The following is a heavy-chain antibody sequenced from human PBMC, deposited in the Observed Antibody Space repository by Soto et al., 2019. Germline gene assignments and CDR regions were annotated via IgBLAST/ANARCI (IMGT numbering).Heavy chain of an antibody. J-gene: IGHJ6*02. CDR3: ARVDCSSIGCYGDYSYYGMDV. CDR1: AFTFRNYW. D-gene: IGHD2-2*01. CDR2: IKQDGSEK. Sequence: EVQLVESGGGLVQPGGSLRLSCAASAFTFRNYWMSWVRQAPGKGLEWVANIKQDGSEKYYVDSVKGRFTISSDNAKSSLYLQINSLRAEDTAVYYCARVDCSSIGCYGDYSYYGMDVWGQGTTVTVS. V-gene: IGHV3-7*05.